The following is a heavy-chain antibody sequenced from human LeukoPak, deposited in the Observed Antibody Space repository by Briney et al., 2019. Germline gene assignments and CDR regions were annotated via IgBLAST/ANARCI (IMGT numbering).Heavy chain of an antibody. V-gene: IGHV4-39*07. CDR3: ARVHGDYARLNAFDI. CDR1: GGSISSSSYY. CDR2: IYYSGST. J-gene: IGHJ3*02. Sequence: SETLSLTCTVSGGSISSSSYYWGWIRQPPGKGLEWIGSIYYSGSTYYNPSLKSRVTISVDTSKNQFSLELSSVTAADTAVYYCARVHGDYARLNAFDIWGQGTMVTVSS. D-gene: IGHD4-17*01.